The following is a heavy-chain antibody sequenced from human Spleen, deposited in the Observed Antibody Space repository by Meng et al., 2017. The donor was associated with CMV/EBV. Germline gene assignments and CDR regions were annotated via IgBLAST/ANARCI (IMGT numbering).Heavy chain of an antibody. CDR2: INPNSGGT. D-gene: IGHD2-15*01. Sequence: ASVKVSCKASGYNFTGYYMHWVRQAPGQGLEWMGWINPNSGGTNYAQKFPGRVTMTGDTSITTAYMELSRLRSDDMAVYYCARVKRYCTGGSCSSTGYYGMDVWGQGTTVTVSS. CDR3: ARVKRYCTGGSCSSTGYYGMDV. J-gene: IGHJ6*02. V-gene: IGHV1-2*02. CDR1: GYNFTGYY.